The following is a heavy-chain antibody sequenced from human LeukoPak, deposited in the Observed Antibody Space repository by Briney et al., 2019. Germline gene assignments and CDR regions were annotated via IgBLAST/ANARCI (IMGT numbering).Heavy chain of an antibody. CDR3: VKGSGTNDYGMDT. J-gene: IGHJ6*02. CDR1: GFTFNRCG. D-gene: IGHD3-10*01. CDR2: IVYDGSHQ. V-gene: IGHV3-30*18. Sequence: PGGSLRLSCAASGFTFNRCGMHWVRQAPGKGLEWVAVIVYDGSHQYYTDSVKGRFTISRDNSKNTVFLQMDSPRAEDTGVYYCVKGSGTNDYGMDTWGQGTTVTVPS.